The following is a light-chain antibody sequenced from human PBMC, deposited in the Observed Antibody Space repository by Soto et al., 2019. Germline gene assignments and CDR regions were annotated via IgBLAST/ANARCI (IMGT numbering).Light chain of an antibody. CDR1: QSVSTY. CDR2: DAS. CDR3: QQRYNWPPLT. Sequence: EIVLTQSPATLSLSPGERATLSCRASQSVSTYLAWYQLRPGQAPRLLIYDASNRATGIPARFSGSGSGTDFTLTLSSLEPEDFAVYYCQQRYNWPPLTFGGGTRVEIK. J-gene: IGKJ4*01. V-gene: IGKV3-11*01.